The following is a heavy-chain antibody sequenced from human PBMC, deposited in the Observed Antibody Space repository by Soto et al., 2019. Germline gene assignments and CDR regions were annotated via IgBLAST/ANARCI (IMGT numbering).Heavy chain of an antibody. CDR2: ISAYNGNT. D-gene: IGHD3-10*01. CDR3: ARDHSLLWAGAFDI. V-gene: IGHV1-18*01. CDR1: GYTFTSYG. Sequence: ASVKVSCKASGYTFTSYGISWVRQAPGQGLEWMGWISAYNGNTNYAQKLQGRVTMTTDTSTSTAYMELRSLRSDDTAVYYCARDHSLLWAGAFDIWGQGTMVTVSS. J-gene: IGHJ3*02.